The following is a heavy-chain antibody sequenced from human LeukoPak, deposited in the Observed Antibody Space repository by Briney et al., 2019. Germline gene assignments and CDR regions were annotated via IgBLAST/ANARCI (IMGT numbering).Heavy chain of an antibody. D-gene: IGHD6-19*01. J-gene: IGHJ4*02. CDR1: GFTFDDYA. CDR3: ARDLPVAASWAGCSGY. CDR2: ISWNSGSI. Sequence: GGSLRLSCAASGFTFDDYAMHWVRQAPGKGLEWVSGISWNSGSIGYADSVKGRFTISRDNAKNSLYLQMNSLRAEDTALYYCARDLPVAASWAGCSGYWGQGTLVIVSS. V-gene: IGHV3-9*01.